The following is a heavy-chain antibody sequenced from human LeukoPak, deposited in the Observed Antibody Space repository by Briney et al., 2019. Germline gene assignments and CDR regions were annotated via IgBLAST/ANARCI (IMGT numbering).Heavy chain of an antibody. CDR2: INHSGST. Sequence: PSETLSLTCGVSGGSFSGYYWNWIRQPPGKGPEWIGEINHSGSTNYNPSLKSRVTISVDTSQKQFSLRLSSVTAADTAVYYCARGRYLTTGGGAAAGFLDYWGQGTLVTVSS. V-gene: IGHV4-34*01. CDR1: GGSFSGYY. CDR3: ARGRYLTTGGGAAAGFLDY. D-gene: IGHD6-13*01. J-gene: IGHJ4*02.